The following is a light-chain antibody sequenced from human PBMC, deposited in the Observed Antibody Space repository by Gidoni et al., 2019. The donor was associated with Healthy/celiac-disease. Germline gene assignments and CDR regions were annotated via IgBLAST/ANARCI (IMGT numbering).Light chain of an antibody. V-gene: IGKV3-11*01. CDR3: QVQRT. J-gene: IGKJ1*01. CDR2: DAS. CDR1: QSVSSY. Sequence: EIVLTQSPATLSLSPGERATLSCRASQSVSSYLAWYQQKPGQAPRLLIYDASNRATGIPARFSGSGSGTDFTLTISSLEPEDFAVYCCQVQRTFXQXTKVEI.